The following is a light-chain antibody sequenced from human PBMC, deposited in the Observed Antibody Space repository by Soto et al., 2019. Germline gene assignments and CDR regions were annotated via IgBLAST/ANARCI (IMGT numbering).Light chain of an antibody. CDR1: SSDVGGYNY. CDR2: EVS. J-gene: IGLJ7*01. CDR3: SSYADNTGV. Sequence: QSALTQPPSASGSPGQSVTISCTGTSSDVGGYNYVSWYQQHPGKAPKLMIYEVSKRPSGVPDRFSGSKSGNTASLTVSGLQAEDEADYYCSSYADNTGVFGGGTQLTVL. V-gene: IGLV2-8*01.